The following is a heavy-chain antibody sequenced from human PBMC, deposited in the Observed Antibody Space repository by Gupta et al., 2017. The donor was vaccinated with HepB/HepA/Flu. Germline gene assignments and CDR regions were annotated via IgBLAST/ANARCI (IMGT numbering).Heavy chain of an antibody. V-gene: IGHV1-69*04. CDR2: IIPILGIA. CDR3: ARDSNGGSYY. Sequence: QVQLVQSGAAVKTPGPSVKVSCNASGGTFSSYAISWVRQAPGQGLEWMGRIIPILGIANYAQKFQGRVTITADKSTSTAYMELSSLRSEDTAVYYCARDSNGGSYYWGQGTLVTVSS. D-gene: IGHD1-26*01. J-gene: IGHJ4*02. CDR1: GGTFSSYA.